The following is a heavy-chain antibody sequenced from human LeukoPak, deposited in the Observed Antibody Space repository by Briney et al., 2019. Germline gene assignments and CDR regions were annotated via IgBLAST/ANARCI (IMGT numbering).Heavy chain of an antibody. CDR2: ISSSSTFT. V-gene: IGHV3-11*05. Sequence: GGSLRLSCAASGFTFSDYYMSWIRQAPGKGLEWVSYISSSSTFTNYADSVKGRFTISRDNAKNSLYLQMNSLRAEDTAVYYCARDPHLKVDDCWGQGTLVTVSS. CDR1: GFTFSDYY. D-gene: IGHD2-2*01. CDR3: ARDPHLKVDDC. J-gene: IGHJ4*02.